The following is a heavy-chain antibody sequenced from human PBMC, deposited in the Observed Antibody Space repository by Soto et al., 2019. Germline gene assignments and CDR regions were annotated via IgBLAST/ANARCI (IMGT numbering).Heavy chain of an antibody. D-gene: IGHD2-15*01. V-gene: IGHV4-31*02. J-gene: IGHJ6*02. CDR1: GDSIGTGAFY. CDR2: VSVSGNA. CDR3: ARALGVVSASGMDV. Sequence: HLQESGPRLVAPSQTLSLRCTVSGDSIGTGAFYWTWIRQFPGKGLEWIGYVSVSGNAYYNPSHKSRVAMSIETSETQLSLRLLSVTAADAAVYFCARALGVVSASGMDVWGQGTKVTVSS.